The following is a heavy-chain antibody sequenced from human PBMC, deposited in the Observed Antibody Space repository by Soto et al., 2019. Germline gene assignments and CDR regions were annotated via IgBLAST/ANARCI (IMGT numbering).Heavy chain of an antibody. J-gene: IGHJ4*02. V-gene: IGHV4-39*01. CDR3: ARLWIMVRGAPDY. Sequence: QLQLQESGPGLVKPSETLSLTCTVSGGSISSSSYYWGWIRQPPGKGLEWIGSIYYSGSTYYNPSLKSRVTISVDTSKNQFSLKLSSVTAADTAVYYCARLWIMVRGAPDYWGQGTLVTVSS. CDR1: GGSISSSSYY. CDR2: IYYSGST. D-gene: IGHD3-10*01.